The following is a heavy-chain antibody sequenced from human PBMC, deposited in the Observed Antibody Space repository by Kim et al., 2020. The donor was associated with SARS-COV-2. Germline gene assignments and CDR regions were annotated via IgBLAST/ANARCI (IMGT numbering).Heavy chain of an antibody. V-gene: IGHV3-21*01. CDR3: ARVIPGTLYDSSAYWYLDL. CDR1: GFTLSTET. CDR2: VTSGGHYM. J-gene: IGHJ2*01. Sequence: GGSLRLSCAASGFTLSTETMNWVRQAPGKGLEWVSSVTSGGHYMYYADSVKGRFIISRDTAKNTLYLQMHSLRAEDTAVYYCARVIPGTLYDSSAYWYLDLWGRGTLVTVSS. D-gene: IGHD3-22*01.